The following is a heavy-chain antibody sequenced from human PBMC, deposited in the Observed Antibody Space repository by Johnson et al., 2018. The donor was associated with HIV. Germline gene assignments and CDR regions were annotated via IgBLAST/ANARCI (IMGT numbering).Heavy chain of an antibody. J-gene: IGHJ3*02. D-gene: IGHD6-19*01. V-gene: IGHV3-30*04. CDR1: GFTFSSYA. CDR2: ISYDGSNK. CDR3: GRDGKYHPGYSSGWYNTIGAFDI. Sequence: HVQLVESGGGVVQPGRSLRLSCAASGFTFSSYAMHWVRQAPGKGLDWVEVISYDGSNKYYADSVKGRFTISRDNSKNTLDLQMNSLRADDTAVYYCGRDGKYHPGYSSGWYNTIGAFDIWGQGTMVTVSS.